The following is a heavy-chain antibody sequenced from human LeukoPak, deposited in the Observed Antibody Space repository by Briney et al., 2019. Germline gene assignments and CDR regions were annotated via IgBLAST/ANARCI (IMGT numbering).Heavy chain of an antibody. V-gene: IGHV4-4*07. J-gene: IGHJ4*02. CDR2: IYTSGST. D-gene: IGHD1-26*01. Sequence: SETLPLTCTVSGGSISSYYWSWIRQPAGKGLEWIGRIYTSGSTNYNPPLKSRVTMSVDTSKNQFSLKLSSVTAADAGQYFCARGGRGTYMRHWGQGILVTISS. CDR3: ARGGRGTYMRH. CDR1: GGSISSYY.